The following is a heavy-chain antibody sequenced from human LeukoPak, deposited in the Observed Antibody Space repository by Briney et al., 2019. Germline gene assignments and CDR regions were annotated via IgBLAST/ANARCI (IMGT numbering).Heavy chain of an antibody. V-gene: IGHV3-23*05. D-gene: IGHD3-22*01. CDR1: GFTFYNYA. Sequence: GGSLRLSCVASGFTFYNYAMSWVRQAPGRGLEWASSTAGSGISKDYADSVKGRFTIPKDKSKNTLYLQMDNLRAEDTGVYFCARLPTFYYDSSGYHYDYWGQGTLVTVSS. CDR3: ARLPTFYYDSSGYHYDY. CDR2: TAGSGISK. J-gene: IGHJ4*02.